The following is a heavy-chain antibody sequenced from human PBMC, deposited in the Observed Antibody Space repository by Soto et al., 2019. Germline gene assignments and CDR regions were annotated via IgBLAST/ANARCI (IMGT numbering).Heavy chain of an antibody. D-gene: IGHD3-10*01. CDR3: ARGGRYYGSGSYLRSGMDV. V-gene: IGHV4-34*01. Sequence: SETLSLTCAVYGGSFSGYYWSWIRQPPGKGLEWIGEINHSGSTNYNPSLKSRVTISVDTSKNQFSLKLSSVTAADTAVYYCARGGRYYGSGSYLRSGMDVWGQGTTVT. CDR1: GGSFSGYY. CDR2: INHSGST. J-gene: IGHJ6*01.